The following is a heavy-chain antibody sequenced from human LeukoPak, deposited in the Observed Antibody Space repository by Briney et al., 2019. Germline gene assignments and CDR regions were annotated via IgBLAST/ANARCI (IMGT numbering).Heavy chain of an antibody. V-gene: IGHV3-53*01. J-gene: IGHJ4*02. CDR1: GFTFDDYA. CDR3: ARGGGDSSGYSLYYFDY. Sequence: PGGSLRLSCAASGFTFDDYAMHWVRQAPGKGLEWVSVIYSGGSTYYADSVKGRFTISRDNSKNTLNLQMNSLRAEDTAVYYCARGGGDSSGYSLYYFDYWGQGTLVTVSS. D-gene: IGHD3-22*01. CDR2: IYSGGST.